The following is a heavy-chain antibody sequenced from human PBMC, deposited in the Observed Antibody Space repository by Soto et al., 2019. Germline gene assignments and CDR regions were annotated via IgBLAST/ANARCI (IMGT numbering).Heavy chain of an antibody. D-gene: IGHD4-4*01. Sequence: GAYLKLSRKGSGYLFTRYWIGWVHQKHGKGLEWMGIIYPGDSDTRYSPSFQGQVTISADKSISTAYLQWSSLKASDTAMYYGARHSNYPDVDNDAFDSWGQGTMVTFSS. J-gene: IGHJ3*02. V-gene: IGHV5-51*07. CDR2: IYPGDSDT. CDR3: ARHSNYPDVDNDAFDS. CDR1: GYLFTRYW.